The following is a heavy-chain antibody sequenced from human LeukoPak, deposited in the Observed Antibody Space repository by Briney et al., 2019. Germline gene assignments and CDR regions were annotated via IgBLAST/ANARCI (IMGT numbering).Heavy chain of an antibody. V-gene: IGHV1-69*05. Sequence: SVKVSCKASGGTFSSYAISWVRQAPGQGLEWMGRIIPIFGTANYAQKFQGRVTITTDESTSTAYMELSSLSSEDTAVYYCATYYGDYGGSKFAFDIWGQGTMVTVSS. CDR2: IIPIFGTA. J-gene: IGHJ3*02. D-gene: IGHD4-17*01. CDR3: ATYYGDYGGSKFAFDI. CDR1: GGTFSSYA.